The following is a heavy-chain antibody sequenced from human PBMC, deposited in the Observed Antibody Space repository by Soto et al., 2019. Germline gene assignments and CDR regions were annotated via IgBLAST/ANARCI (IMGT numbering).Heavy chain of an antibody. V-gene: IGHV3-30*18. CDR3: AKTRLAGDPKSDAFDI. J-gene: IGHJ3*02. CDR2: ISYDGSNK. CDR1: GFTFSSYG. D-gene: IGHD4-17*01. Sequence: QVQLVESGGGVAQPGRSLRLSCAASGFTFSSYGMHWVRQAPGKGLEWVAVISYDGSNKYYADSVKDRFTISRDNSKNTLYLQMNSLRAEDTAVYYCAKTRLAGDPKSDAFDIWGQGTMVTVSS.